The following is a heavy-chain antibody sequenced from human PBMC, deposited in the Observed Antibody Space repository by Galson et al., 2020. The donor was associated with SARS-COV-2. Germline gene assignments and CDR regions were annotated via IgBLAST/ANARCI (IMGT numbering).Heavy chain of an antibody. D-gene: IGHD5-12*01. J-gene: IGHJ4*02. CDR1: GFTFSSYA. CDR3: ARAVPDRGGWLYFDC. CDR2: ISNDGRNK. Sequence: GESLRLSCAAPGFTFSSYAMHWVRQAPGKGPGWVAVISNDGRNKYYADSVKGRFTISRDNSKNTMDLQMNSQRAEDTAVYYCARAVPDRGGWLYFDCWGQGALVTVSS. V-gene: IGHV3-30*01.